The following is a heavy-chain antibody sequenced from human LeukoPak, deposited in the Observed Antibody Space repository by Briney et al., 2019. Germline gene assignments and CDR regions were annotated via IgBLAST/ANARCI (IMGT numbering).Heavy chain of an antibody. D-gene: IGHD5-18*01. CDR3: ARGETWIQLWLGWFDP. J-gene: IGHJ5*02. CDR1: GYTFTCYY. Sequence: GASVKVSCKASGYTFTCYYMHWVRQAPGQGLEWMGWINPNSGGTNYAQKFQGRVTMTRDTSISTAYMELSRLRSDDTAVYYCARGETWIQLWLGWFDPWGQGTLVTVSS. CDR2: INPNSGGT. V-gene: IGHV1-2*02.